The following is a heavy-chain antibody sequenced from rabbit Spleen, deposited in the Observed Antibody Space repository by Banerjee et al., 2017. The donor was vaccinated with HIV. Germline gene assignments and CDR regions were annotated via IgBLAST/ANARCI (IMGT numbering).Heavy chain of an antibody. J-gene: IGHJ4*01. Sequence: QSLEESGGDLVKPGASLTLTCTASGFSFSSSYNMCWVRQAPGKGLEWIACIAADSSGSTYYATWAKGRFTVSKTASTTVTLQMTSLTAADTATYFCARDLDGVIGWNFGWWGQGTLVTVS. CDR1: GFSFSSSYN. CDR2: IAADSSGST. D-gene: IGHD1-1*01. V-gene: IGHV1S40*01. CDR3: ARDLDGVIGWNFGW.